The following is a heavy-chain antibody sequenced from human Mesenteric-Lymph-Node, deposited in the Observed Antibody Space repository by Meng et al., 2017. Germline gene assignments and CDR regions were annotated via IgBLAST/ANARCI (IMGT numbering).Heavy chain of an antibody. J-gene: IGHJ4*02. CDR3: ARVGAYCGGDCYHPR. CDR1: CGSISSGGYY. D-gene: IGHD2-21*02. Sequence: QVPLQELGPGLVQPSQTLPLTCTVSCGSISSGGYYWSWIRQHPGKGLEWIGYIYYSGSTYYNPSLKSLLTISIDTSKNQFSLRLSSVTAADTAVYYCARVGAYCGGDCYHPRWGQGTLVTVSS. CDR2: IYYSGST. V-gene: IGHV4-31*01.